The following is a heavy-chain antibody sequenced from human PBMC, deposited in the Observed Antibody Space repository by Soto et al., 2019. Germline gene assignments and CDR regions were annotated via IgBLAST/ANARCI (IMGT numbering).Heavy chain of an antibody. Sequence: SVEVSCKXSGGTFSSYAISWVRQAPGQGLEWMGGIIPIFGTANYAQKFQGRVTITADESTSTAYMELSSLRSEDTAVYYCARAVKDFWSGYTDYYYGMDVWGQGTTVTVSS. J-gene: IGHJ6*02. CDR2: IIPIFGTA. CDR1: GGTFSSYA. CDR3: ARAVKDFWSGYTDYYYGMDV. V-gene: IGHV1-69*13. D-gene: IGHD3-3*01.